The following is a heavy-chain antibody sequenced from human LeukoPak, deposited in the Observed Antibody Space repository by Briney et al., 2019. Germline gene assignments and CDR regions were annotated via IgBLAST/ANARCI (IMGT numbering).Heavy chain of an antibody. CDR2: ISGDNDNT. V-gene: IGHV1-18*01. D-gene: IGHD5/OR15-5a*01. CDR3: ARDKLNPVYLRN. J-gene: IGHJ3*01. Sequence: ASVKVSCKASGYTFTSYGIGWVRQAPGQGLEWMGWISGDNDNTNYAQKFQGRVTMTTDTSTSTAYMELRSLRSDDTAMYYCARDKLNPVYLRNWGQGTMVTVSS. CDR1: GYTFTSYG.